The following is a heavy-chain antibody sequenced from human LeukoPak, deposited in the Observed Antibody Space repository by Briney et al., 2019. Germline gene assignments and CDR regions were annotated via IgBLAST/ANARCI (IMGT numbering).Heavy chain of an antibody. CDR3: ARAPIGSGNDYYFDY. D-gene: IGHD3-10*01. V-gene: IGHV4-31*03. CDR1: GGPISSGAYY. J-gene: IGHJ4*02. Sequence: SQTLSLTCTVSGGPISSGAYYWSWIRQHPGKGLEWIGYIYYSGSTYYNPSLKGRVIISIDTSKNQFSLHLSSVTAADTAVYYCARAPIGSGNDYYFDYWGQGTLVTVSS. CDR2: IYYSGST.